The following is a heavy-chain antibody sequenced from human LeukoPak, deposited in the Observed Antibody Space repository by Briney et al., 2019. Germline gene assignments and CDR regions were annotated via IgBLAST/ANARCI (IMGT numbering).Heavy chain of an antibody. Sequence: GGSLRLSCAASGFTFSNYWMNWVRQAPGKGLEWVSLISSTGTYTYYADSVKGRFTISRDNAKNSLILYMSNLRVEDTAVYYCAREMSGSGMTYWGQGTQVTVSS. D-gene: IGHD3-10*01. J-gene: IGHJ4*02. CDR3: AREMSGSGMTY. CDR1: GFTFSNYW. V-gene: IGHV3-21*01. CDR2: ISSTGTYT.